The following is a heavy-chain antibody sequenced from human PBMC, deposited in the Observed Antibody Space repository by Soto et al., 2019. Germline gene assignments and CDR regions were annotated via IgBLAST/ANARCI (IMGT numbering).Heavy chain of an antibody. V-gene: IGHV4-61*01. Sequence: SETLSLTCTVSGGSVSSGSYYWSWIRQPPGKGLEWIGYIYYSGSTNYNPSLKSRVTISVDTSKNQFSLKLSSVTAADTAVYYCTREATIFGVVPYFDYWGQGTLVTVSS. CDR3: TREATIFGVVPYFDY. J-gene: IGHJ4*02. D-gene: IGHD3-3*01. CDR2: IYYSGST. CDR1: GGSVSSGSYY.